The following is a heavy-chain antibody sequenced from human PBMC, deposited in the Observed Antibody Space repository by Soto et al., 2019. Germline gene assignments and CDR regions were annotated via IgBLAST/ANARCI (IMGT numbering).Heavy chain of an antibody. CDR1: GYTFTSYA. J-gene: IGHJ1*01. V-gene: IGHV1-3*01. D-gene: IGHD6-19*01. CDR3: ARERTVAGDYSQH. Sequence: ASVKVSCMASGYTFTSYAMHWLRQAPGQRLEWMGWINAGNGNTKYSQKFQGRVTITRDTSASTAYMELSSLRSEDTAVYYCARERTVAGDYSQHWGQGTLVTVSS. CDR2: INAGNGNT.